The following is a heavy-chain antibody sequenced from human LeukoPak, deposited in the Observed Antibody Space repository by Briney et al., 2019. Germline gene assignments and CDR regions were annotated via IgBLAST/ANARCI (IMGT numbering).Heavy chain of an antibody. CDR3: ARDLHGGGLVITLPYYYYYGMDV. Sequence: ASVKVSCKASGYTFTGYYMHWVRQAPGQGLEWMGWINPNSGGTNYAQKFQGRVTMTRDTSISTAYMELSRLRSDDTAVYYCARDLHGGGLVITLPYYYYYGMDVWGQGTTVTVSS. CDR1: GYTFTGYY. J-gene: IGHJ6*02. CDR2: INPNSGGT. V-gene: IGHV1-2*02. D-gene: IGHD3/OR15-3a*01.